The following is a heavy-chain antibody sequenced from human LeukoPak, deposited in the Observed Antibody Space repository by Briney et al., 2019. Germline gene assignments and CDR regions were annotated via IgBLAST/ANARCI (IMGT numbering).Heavy chain of an antibody. CDR2: IYTSGST. J-gene: IGHJ6*04. CDR1: GGSISSGSYY. D-gene: IGHD3-3*01. Sequence: SQTLSLTCTVSGGSISSGSYYWSWIRQPAGKGLEWIGRIYTSGSTNYSPSLKSRVTISVDTSKNQFSLKVISVTAADTAVYYCAKAGYWSGYYNPLYYMDVWGTGTTVIVSS. CDR3: AKAGYWSGYYNPLYYMDV. V-gene: IGHV4-61*02.